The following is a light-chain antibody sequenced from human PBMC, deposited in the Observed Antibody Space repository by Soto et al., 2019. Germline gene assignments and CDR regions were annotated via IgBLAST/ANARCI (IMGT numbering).Light chain of an antibody. Sequence: QSALTQPASVSGSPGQSITISCTGTSSDVCGYNYVSWYQQHPGKAPELMIYDVSNRTSGVSNRFSGSKSGNTASLTISGLQAEDAADYYCSSYTSSSTVVFVGGTKLTVL. CDR2: DVS. CDR3: SSYTSSSTVV. V-gene: IGLV2-14*01. CDR1: SSDVCGYNY. J-gene: IGLJ2*01.